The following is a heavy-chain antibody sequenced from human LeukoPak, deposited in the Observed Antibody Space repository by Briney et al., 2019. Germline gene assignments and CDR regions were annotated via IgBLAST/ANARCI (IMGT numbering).Heavy chain of an antibody. CDR3: AKGYIIAGRQWYLDL. CDR1: GFNFRYFW. D-gene: IGHD6-13*01. CDR2: INHDGRET. J-gene: IGHJ2*01. Sequence: LSGGSLRLPCLGSGFNFRYFWMSWVRQAPGKGLEWVANINHDGRETYYADSVKGRFIISRDNAKDSLYLQMNSLRAEDAAVYYCAKGYIIAGRQWYLDLWGRGTLVGVSS. V-gene: IGHV3-7*01.